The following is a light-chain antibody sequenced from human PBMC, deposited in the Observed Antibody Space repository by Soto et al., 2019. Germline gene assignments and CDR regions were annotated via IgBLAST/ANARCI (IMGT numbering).Light chain of an antibody. CDR3: QSYDSTLSARYV. V-gene: IGLV1-40*01. CDR1: SSNIGAGYD. Sequence: QSALTQPPSVSGAPGQRVTISCTGRSSNIGAGYDVHWYQKRPGTAPKLLIFGNINRPSGVPDRFSGSKSGTSASLAITGLQAEDEGDYCCQSYDSTLSARYVFGTGTKVTVL. J-gene: IGLJ1*01. CDR2: GNI.